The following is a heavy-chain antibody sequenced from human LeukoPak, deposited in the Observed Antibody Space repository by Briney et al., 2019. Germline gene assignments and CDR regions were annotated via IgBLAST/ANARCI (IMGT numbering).Heavy chain of an antibody. D-gene: IGHD6-13*01. CDR2: ISSSSSYI. Sequence: PGGSLRLSCAASGFTFSSYSMNWVRQAPGKGLEWVSSISSSSSYIYYADSVKGRFTISRDNAKNSLFLHMSSLRAEDTAMYYCATAPAAADSSWGQGTLVAVSS. J-gene: IGHJ5*02. CDR1: GFTFSSYS. CDR3: ATAPAAADSS. V-gene: IGHV3-21*01.